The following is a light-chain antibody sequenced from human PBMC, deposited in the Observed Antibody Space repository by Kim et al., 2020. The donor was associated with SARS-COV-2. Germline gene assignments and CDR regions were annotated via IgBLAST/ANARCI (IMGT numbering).Light chain of an antibody. CDR1: QSISTW. V-gene: IGKV1-5*03. CDR3: QQFNTYPLT. Sequence: DIQMTQSPSTLSASVGDRVTISCRASQSISTWLAWYQQKPGKAPKLLIYKASTLETGVPSRFSGSGSGTEFTLTISTLQPDDLATYYCQQFNTYPLTFGGGTKVEI. CDR2: KAS. J-gene: IGKJ4*01.